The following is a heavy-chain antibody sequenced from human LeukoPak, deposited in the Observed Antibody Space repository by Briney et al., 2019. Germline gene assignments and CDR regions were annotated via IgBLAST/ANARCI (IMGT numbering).Heavy chain of an antibody. CDR3: TRRMLDMDV. Sequence: GGSLRLSCAASGFTFSGSAMHWVRQASGKGLEWVGRIRSKANSYATAYAASVKGRFTISRDDSKNTAYLQMNSLKTEDTAVYYCTRRMLDMDVWGKGTTVTVPS. D-gene: IGHD3-16*01. V-gene: IGHV3-73*01. CDR1: GFTFSGSA. CDR2: IRSKANSYAT. J-gene: IGHJ6*03.